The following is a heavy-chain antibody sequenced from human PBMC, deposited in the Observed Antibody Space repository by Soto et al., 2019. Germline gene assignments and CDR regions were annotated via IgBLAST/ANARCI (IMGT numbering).Heavy chain of an antibody. CDR1: RITYSCYA. CDR3: AKEGYCSGGSCYSVRYYYYYGMDV. Sequence: CLRLSCFASRITYSCYAKTWPRPAPGMGSESETAISRSGGGTYYAGSVKVRFTSSWDNSKNTLYLQMNSLRAEYTAVYYCAKEGYCSGGSCYSVRYYYYYGMDVWGQGPTVTVSS. V-gene: IGHV3-23*01. CDR2: ISRSGGGT. J-gene: IGHJ6*02. D-gene: IGHD2-15*01.